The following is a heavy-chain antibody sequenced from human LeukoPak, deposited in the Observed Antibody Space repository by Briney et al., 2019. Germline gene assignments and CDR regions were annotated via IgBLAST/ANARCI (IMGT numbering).Heavy chain of an antibody. CDR2: IFTTEVT. CDR1: GGSIGTFH. Sequence: PSETLSLTCSVSGGSIGTFHCPWIRQPPGKGLGWIGYIFTTEVTIYSPSLKSRVNISVDTSKNQFSLRLSSVTAADTAVYYCARSDGIVGEEAWFDPWGQGTLVTVSS. V-gene: IGHV4-4*09. J-gene: IGHJ5*02. D-gene: IGHD1-26*01. CDR3: ARSDGIVGEEAWFDP.